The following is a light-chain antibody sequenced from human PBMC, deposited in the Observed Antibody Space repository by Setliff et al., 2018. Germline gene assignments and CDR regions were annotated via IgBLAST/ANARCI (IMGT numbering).Light chain of an antibody. CDR3: SSYISSSLYV. Sequence: QSVLTQPPSASGTPGQRVTISCSGSSSNIGSNTVNWYQQLPGTAPKLLIYRNNQRPSGVPDRFSGSKSGNTASLTVSGLQAEDEADYYCSSYISSSLYVFGTGTKVTVL. CDR1: SSNIGSNT. CDR2: RNN. J-gene: IGLJ1*01. V-gene: IGLV1-44*01.